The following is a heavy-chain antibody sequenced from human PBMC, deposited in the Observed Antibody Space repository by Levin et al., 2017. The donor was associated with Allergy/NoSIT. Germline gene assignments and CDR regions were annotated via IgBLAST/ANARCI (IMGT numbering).Heavy chain of an antibody. CDR3: ARRRRIAATHRYGMDV. D-gene: IGHD6-13*01. CDR2: IYHSGST. J-gene: IGHJ6*02. V-gene: IGHV4-4*02. CDR1: GGSISSSNW. Sequence: SETLSLTCAVSGGSISSSNWWSWVRQPPGKGLEWIGEIYHSGSTNYNPSLKSRVTISVDKSKNQFSLKLSSVTAADTAVYYWARRRRIAATHRYGMDVWGQGTTVTVSS.